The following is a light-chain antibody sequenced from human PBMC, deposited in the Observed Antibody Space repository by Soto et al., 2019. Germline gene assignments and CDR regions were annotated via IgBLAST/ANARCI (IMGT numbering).Light chain of an antibody. Sequence: DIQMTQSPSTLSASVGDRVTITCRASQSISSWLAWYQQKPGKAPKLLIYKASSLESGVPSRFSGSGSGTEFTRTISSLQPDDFASYYCQQYNSYPTLGQGTKVEIK. V-gene: IGKV1-5*03. CDR2: KAS. CDR3: QQYNSYPT. CDR1: QSISSW. J-gene: IGKJ1*01.